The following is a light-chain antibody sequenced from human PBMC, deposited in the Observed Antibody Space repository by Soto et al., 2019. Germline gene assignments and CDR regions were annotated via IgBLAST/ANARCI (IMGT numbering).Light chain of an antibody. CDR3: QHFGA. CDR1: QSVSSSF. V-gene: IGKV3-20*01. Sequence: IVLTQSPGTLSLSPGERATLSCRASQSVSSSFLAWYQQKPGQAPRLLIYDASFRATGIPARFSGSGSDTDFTLTITGLEPEDFAVYYCQHFGAFGQGTKVDIK. CDR2: DAS. J-gene: IGKJ1*01.